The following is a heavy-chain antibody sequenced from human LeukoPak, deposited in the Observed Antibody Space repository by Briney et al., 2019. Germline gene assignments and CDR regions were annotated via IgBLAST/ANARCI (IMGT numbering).Heavy chain of an antibody. CDR2: IWSDGSNK. CDR1: GFTFSRYG. Sequence: PGGSLRLSCAASGFTFSRYGMHWVRQAPGKGLEWVAVIWSDGSNKYHADSVKGRFTISRDNSKNTLFLQMNSLAAEDTAVYYWVGELLTAGGTIGAFDIWGQGTMVTVSS. J-gene: IGHJ3*02. CDR3: VGELLTAGGTIGAFDI. V-gene: IGHV3-33*01. D-gene: IGHD6-13*01.